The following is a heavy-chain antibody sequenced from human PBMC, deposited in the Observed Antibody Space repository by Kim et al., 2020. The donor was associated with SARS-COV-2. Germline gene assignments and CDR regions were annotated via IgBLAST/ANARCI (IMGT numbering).Heavy chain of an antibody. V-gene: IGHV3-66*01. CDR2: MHSGGGT. Sequence: GGSLRLSCAASGFIVSGTDMSWVRQAPGRGLEWVSVMHSGGGTSYSDSVKGRFTISRDNSKNMLYLQMNSLRAEDTAVYFCARDFDYSGNLPVWGKGTTVTVSS. J-gene: IGHJ6*04. CDR3: ARDFDYSGNLPV. CDR1: GFIVSGTD. D-gene: IGHD4-4*01.